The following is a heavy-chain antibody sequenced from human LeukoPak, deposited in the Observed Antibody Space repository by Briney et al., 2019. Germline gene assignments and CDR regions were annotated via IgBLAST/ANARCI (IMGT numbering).Heavy chain of an antibody. CDR3: ARHRNEYDYGDYQVIDY. V-gene: IGHV4-39*01. CDR2: IYYSGST. D-gene: IGHD4-17*01. J-gene: IGHJ4*02. CDR1: GGSISSSSYY. Sequence: SETLSLTCTVSGGSISSSSYYWGWPRHPPGKGLEWIGSIYYSGSTYYNPSLKSRVTISVDTSKNQFSLKLSSVTAADTAVYYCARHRNEYDYGDYQVIDYWGQGTLVTVSS.